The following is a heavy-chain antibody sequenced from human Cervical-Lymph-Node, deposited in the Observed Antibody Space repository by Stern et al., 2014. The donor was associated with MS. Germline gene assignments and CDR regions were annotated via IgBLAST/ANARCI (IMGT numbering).Heavy chain of an antibody. CDR2: ISSDGNDK. CDR3: ATQGFCTNTGCHAWSLDY. V-gene: IGHV3-30*03. Sequence: VQLEESGGGVVQPGGSLRLSCAASQFTFSNYGMHWVRQALGEGLEWVALISSDGNDKYYADAVKGRFTISRDNSKTTLFLQLNSLRAEDTALYYCATQGFCTNTGCHAWSLDYWGRGTLVTVSS. CDR1: QFTFSNYG. D-gene: IGHD2-2*01. J-gene: IGHJ4*02.